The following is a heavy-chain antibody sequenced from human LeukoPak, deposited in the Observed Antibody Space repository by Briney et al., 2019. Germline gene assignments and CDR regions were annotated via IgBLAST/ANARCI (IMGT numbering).Heavy chain of an antibody. J-gene: IGHJ4*02. CDR2: IKQDGNEK. D-gene: IGHD4/OR15-4a*01. CDR3: ARDTLGEGEDANYAVYYFDY. Sequence: GGSLRLSCAASGFRFNTYWMSWVRQAPGKGLGWVANIKQDGNEKYYADSVKGRFTISRDNGKNSLDLQMNSLRADDTAVYYCARDTLGEGEDANYAVYYFDYWGQGTVVTVSS. CDR1: GFRFNTYW. V-gene: IGHV3-7*01.